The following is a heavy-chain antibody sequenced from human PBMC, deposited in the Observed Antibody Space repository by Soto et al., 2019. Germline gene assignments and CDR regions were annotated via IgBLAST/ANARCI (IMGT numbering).Heavy chain of an antibody. Sequence: ASVKVSCKASGYTFTSYAMHWVRQAPGQRLEWMGWINAGNGNTKYSQKFQGRVTITRDTSASTAYMELSSLRSEDTAVYYCARVNWDLHWFDPWGQGTLVTVSS. V-gene: IGHV1-3*01. D-gene: IGHD1-26*01. CDR2: INAGNGNT. J-gene: IGHJ5*02. CDR3: ARVNWDLHWFDP. CDR1: GYTFTSYA.